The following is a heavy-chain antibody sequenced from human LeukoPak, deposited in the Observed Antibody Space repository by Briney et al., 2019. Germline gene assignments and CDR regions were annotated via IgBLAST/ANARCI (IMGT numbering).Heavy chain of an antibody. Sequence: RASVKVSCKASGGTFSSYAISWVRQAPGQGLEWMGWINPNSGGTNYAQKFQGWVTMTRDTSISTAYMELSRLRSDDTAVYYCARDSGGYYYDRSGYGHWGQGTLVTVSS. J-gene: IGHJ4*02. CDR1: GGTFSSYA. D-gene: IGHD3-22*01. V-gene: IGHV1-2*04. CDR2: INPNSGGT. CDR3: ARDSGGYYYDRSGYGH.